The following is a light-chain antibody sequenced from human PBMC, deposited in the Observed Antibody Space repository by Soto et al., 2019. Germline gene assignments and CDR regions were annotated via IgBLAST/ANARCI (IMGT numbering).Light chain of an antibody. J-gene: IGKJ2*01. V-gene: IGKV2-30*01. CDR3: MQGSHWPPRYT. CDR1: QSLVYGDANSF. CDR2: QVS. Sequence: DVVMTQSPLSLPVALGQPASISCRSSQSLVYGDANSFFNWFHQRPGQPPRRLIYQVSNRDSGVPDRFSGSGSATDFTLRISRVEAEDVGVYYCMQGSHWPPRYTFGQGTKLEIK.